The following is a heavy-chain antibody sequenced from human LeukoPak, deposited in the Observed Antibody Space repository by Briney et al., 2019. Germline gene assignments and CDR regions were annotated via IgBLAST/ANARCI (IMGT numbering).Heavy chain of an antibody. D-gene: IGHD2-2*02. Sequence: GGSLRLSCAASGFTFSSYGMHWVRQAPGQGLEWMGIINPSGGSTSYAQKFQGRVTMTRDMSTSTVYMELSSLRSEDTAVYYCARGKIGAIRGFFVYWGQGTLVTVSS. J-gene: IGHJ4*02. CDR1: GFTFSSYG. CDR3: ARGKIGAIRGFFVY. CDR2: INPSGGST. V-gene: IGHV1-46*01.